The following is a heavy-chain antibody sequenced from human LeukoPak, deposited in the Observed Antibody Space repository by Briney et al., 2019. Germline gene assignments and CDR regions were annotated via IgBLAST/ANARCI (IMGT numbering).Heavy chain of an antibody. CDR2: IYPGDSDT. Sequence: KLGESLKISCKGSGYSFTTYWIAWVRQMPAKGLEWMGVIYPGDSDTRYSPSFQGQVTLSADKSISTAYLQWSSLKASDTAIYYCARALVGAATLSYWGQGTLVTVSS. D-gene: IGHD1-26*01. CDR1: GYSFTTYW. CDR3: ARALVGAATLSY. V-gene: IGHV5-51*01. J-gene: IGHJ4*02.